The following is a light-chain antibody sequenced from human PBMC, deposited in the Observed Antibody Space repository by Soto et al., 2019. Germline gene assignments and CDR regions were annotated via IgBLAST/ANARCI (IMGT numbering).Light chain of an antibody. V-gene: IGKV3-20*01. J-gene: IGKJ4*01. CDR3: QQYGSSRLT. Sequence: EIVLTQSPGTLSLSPGERVTLFCRASQSVSGCSLAWYQQKPGQAPRLVIHGASSRATGIPDRFSGSGPGTDFTLTISRLEPEDFAVYYCQQYGSSRLTFGGGTKVEIK. CDR2: GAS. CDR1: QSVSGCS.